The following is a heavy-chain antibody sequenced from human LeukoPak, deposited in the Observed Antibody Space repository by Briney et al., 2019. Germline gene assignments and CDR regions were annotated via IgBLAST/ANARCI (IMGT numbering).Heavy chain of an antibody. D-gene: IGHD4-23*01. CDR3: ARGGDNGGNVFEY. Sequence: GGSLRLSCAASGFTFSSYGMHWVRQAPGKGLEWVAVISNNGYNKYYPDSVKGRFTISRDTSKNTLYLQMNSLGPDDTAVYYCARGGDNGGNVFEYWGQGTLVTVSS. CDR1: GFTFSSYG. J-gene: IGHJ4*02. CDR2: ISNNGYNK. V-gene: IGHV3-30*03.